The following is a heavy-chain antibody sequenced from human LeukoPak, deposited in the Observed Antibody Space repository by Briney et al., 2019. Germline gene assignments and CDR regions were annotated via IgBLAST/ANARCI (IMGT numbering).Heavy chain of an antibody. J-gene: IGHJ3*02. V-gene: IGHV3-30*04. D-gene: IGHD6-13*01. Sequence: VGGLRVSCAASGDTFSGYAMQGGRQAPGGGGERGAVISYDGGKKYYAASVKGRFTISSNTSKNTLYLQMNSLRAEDTAVYYCARDGTESNAFDIWGQGTMVTVSS. CDR1: GDTFSGYA. CDR3: ARDGTESNAFDI. CDR2: ISYDGGKK.